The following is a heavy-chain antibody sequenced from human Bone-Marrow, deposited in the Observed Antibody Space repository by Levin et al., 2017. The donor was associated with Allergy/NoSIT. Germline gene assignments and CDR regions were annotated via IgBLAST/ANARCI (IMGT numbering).Heavy chain of an antibody. D-gene: IGHD2-2*01. Sequence: ASVKVSCKASGYTFTGYYMHWVRQAPGQGLEWMGWINPNSGGTNYAQKFQGRVTMTRDTSISTAYMELSRLRSDDTAVYYCARDTFPVVPAAEDYFDYWGQGTLVTVSS. CDR1: GYTFTGYY. V-gene: IGHV1-2*02. J-gene: IGHJ4*02. CDR3: ARDTFPVVPAAEDYFDY. CDR2: INPNSGGT.